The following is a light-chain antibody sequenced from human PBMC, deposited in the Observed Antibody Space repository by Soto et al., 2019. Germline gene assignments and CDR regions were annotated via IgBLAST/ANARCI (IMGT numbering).Light chain of an antibody. CDR2: DAS. CDR1: ESVSRN. J-gene: IGKJ5*01. V-gene: IGKV3-15*01. Sequence: EIVMTHSPATLSVSPWEIATLSCRASESVSRNLAWYQQKPGQAPRLLIYDASTRATGIPDRFSCGGSGTEFTLTISSLQSEDFVVYYCQQYNSWPPITFGQGTRLEIK. CDR3: QQYNSWPPIT.